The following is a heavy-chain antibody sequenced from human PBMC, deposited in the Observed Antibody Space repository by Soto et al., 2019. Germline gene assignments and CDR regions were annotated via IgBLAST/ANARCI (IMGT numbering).Heavy chain of an antibody. CDR3: ARVGGFGESDTLYYYYGMDV. CDR2: ISTSGSSV. J-gene: IGHJ6*02. CDR1: GFTFSSYE. D-gene: IGHD3-10*01. Sequence: XGSLRLSCSASGFTFSSYEMNWVRQAPGKGLEWVSYISTSGSSVYYAASVKGRFTISRDNAKNSLYLQMNSLRAEDTAVYYCARVGGFGESDTLYYYYGMDVWGQGTTVTVSS. V-gene: IGHV3-48*03.